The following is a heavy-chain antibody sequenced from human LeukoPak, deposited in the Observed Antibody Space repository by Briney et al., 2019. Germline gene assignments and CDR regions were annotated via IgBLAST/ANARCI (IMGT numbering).Heavy chain of an antibody. CDR1: GFTFSSYG. V-gene: IGHV3-30*02. CDR3: AKDLAPASVTQTDF. Sequence: GGSLRLSCAASGFTFSSYGMHWVRQAPGKGLEWVAFIWYDGSNKYYADSVKGRFTISRDNSKNTLYLQLNSLRAEDTALYYCAKDLAPASVTQTDFWGQGTLVTVSS. J-gene: IGHJ4*02. CDR2: IWYDGSNK. D-gene: IGHD4-11*01.